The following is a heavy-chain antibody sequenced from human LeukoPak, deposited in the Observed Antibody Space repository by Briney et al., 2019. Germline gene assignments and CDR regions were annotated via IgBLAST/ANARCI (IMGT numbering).Heavy chain of an antibody. CDR1: GFTFRTSW. J-gene: IGHJ4*02. CDR2: MNSDGTTI. Sequence: PGGSLRLSCEVSGFTFRTSWMHWVRHAPGGGLVWVSRMNSDGTTINYADSVKGRFTTSRDDAKNTLYLQMNSLRAEDTAVYYCARGGNYYLDYWGQGTLATVSS. D-gene: IGHD2/OR15-2a*01. V-gene: IGHV3-74*01. CDR3: ARGGNYYLDY.